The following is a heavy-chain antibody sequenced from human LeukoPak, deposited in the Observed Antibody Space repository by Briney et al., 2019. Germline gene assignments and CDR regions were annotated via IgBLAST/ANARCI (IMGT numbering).Heavy chain of an antibody. CDR3: ARDRRQQGRDWFDP. CDR2: ISSSSSYI. V-gene: IGHV3-21*01. D-gene: IGHD6-13*01. CDR1: GFTFSSYS. Sequence: GGSLRLSCAASGFTFSSYSMNWVRQAPGKGLEWVSSISSSSSYIYYADSVKGRFTISRDNAKNSLYLQMNSLRAEDTAVYYCARDRRQQGRDWFDPWGQGTLVTVSS. J-gene: IGHJ5*02.